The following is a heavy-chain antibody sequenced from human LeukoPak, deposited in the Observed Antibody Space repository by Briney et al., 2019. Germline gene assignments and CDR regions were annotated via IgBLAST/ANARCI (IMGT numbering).Heavy chain of an antibody. CDR3: ATLTLVGANNWFDP. CDR1: GYTLTELS. V-gene: IGHV1-24*01. CDR2: FDPEDGET. D-gene: IGHD1-26*01. J-gene: IGHJ5*02. Sequence: ASVKVSCKVSGYTLTELSMHWVRQAPGKGLEWMGGFDPEDGETIYAQKFQGRVTMTEDTSTDTAYMELSSLRSEDTAVYYCATLTLVGANNWFDPWGQGTLVTVSS.